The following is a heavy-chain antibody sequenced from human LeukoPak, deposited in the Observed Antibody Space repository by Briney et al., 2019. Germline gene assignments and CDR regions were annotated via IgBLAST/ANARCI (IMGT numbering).Heavy chain of an antibody. CDR2: MNPNSGNT. D-gene: IGHD5-24*01. J-gene: IGHJ3*02. CDR3: ARHWLHPPWAFDI. V-gene: IGHV1-8*03. Sequence: ASVKVSCKASGYTFTSYDINWVRQATGQGLEWMGWMNPNSGNTGYAQKFQGRVTITRNTSISTAYMELSSLRSEDTAVYYCARHWLHPPWAFDIWGQGTMVTVSS. CDR1: GYTFTSYD.